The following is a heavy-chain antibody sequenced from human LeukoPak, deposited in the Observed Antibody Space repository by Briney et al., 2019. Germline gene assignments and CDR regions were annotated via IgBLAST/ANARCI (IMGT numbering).Heavy chain of an antibody. Sequence: ASVKVSCKASGYTFTSYGISWVRQAPGQGLEWMGWINPNSGGTNYAQKFQGRVTMTRDTSISTAYMVLSRLRSDDTAVYYCARDLTYSGSYYPDYWGQGTLVTVSS. V-gene: IGHV1-2*02. CDR1: GYTFTSYG. CDR3: ARDLTYSGSYYPDY. CDR2: INPNSGGT. J-gene: IGHJ4*02. D-gene: IGHD1-26*01.